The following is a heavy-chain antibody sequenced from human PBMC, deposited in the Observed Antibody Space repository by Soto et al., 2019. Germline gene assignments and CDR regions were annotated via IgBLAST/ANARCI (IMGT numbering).Heavy chain of an antibody. D-gene: IGHD2-15*01. J-gene: IGHJ5*02. CDR1: GFTFSDFG. V-gene: IGHV3-48*02. CDR2: ISSSGTTI. Sequence: GGSLRLSCAASGFTFSDFGMNWVRQAPGKGLEWVSSISSSGTTIYYADSVKGRFTISRDNAKNSLYLQMSSLRDEDTAVYYCAGDPGWTYHYNWFDPWGQGTLVTVSS. CDR3: AGDPGWTYHYNWFDP.